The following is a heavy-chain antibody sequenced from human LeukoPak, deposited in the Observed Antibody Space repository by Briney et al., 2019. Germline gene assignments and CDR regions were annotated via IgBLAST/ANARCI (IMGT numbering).Heavy chain of an antibody. Sequence: GGSLRLSCAASGFTFASYAMTWVRQAPGKGLEWVSTISGSAGSTYYADSVKGRFTISRDNSKNTLYLQINNLRAEDTAVYYCPTSSTWNRDTDYWGQGTLVTVSS. CDR2: ISGSAGST. CDR1: GFTFASYA. CDR3: PTSSTWNRDTDY. D-gene: IGHD6-13*01. V-gene: IGHV3-23*01. J-gene: IGHJ4*02.